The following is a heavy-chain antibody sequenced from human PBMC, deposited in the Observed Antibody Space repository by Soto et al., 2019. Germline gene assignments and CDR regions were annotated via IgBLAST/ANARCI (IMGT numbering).Heavy chain of an antibody. CDR2: IIPIFGTA. J-gene: IGHJ1*01. Sequence: SVKVSCKASGGTFSSYAISWVRQAPGQGLEWMGGIIPIFGTANYAQKFQGRVTITADESTSTAYMELSSLRSEDTAVYYCARDVGDGYNRKYFQHWGQGTLVTVSS. CDR3: ARDVGDGYNRKYFQH. V-gene: IGHV1-69*13. D-gene: IGHD3-10*01. CDR1: GGTFSSYA.